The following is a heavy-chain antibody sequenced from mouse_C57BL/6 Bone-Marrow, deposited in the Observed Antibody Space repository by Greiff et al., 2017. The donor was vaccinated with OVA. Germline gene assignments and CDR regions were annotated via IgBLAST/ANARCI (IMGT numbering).Heavy chain of an antibody. V-gene: IGHV5-17*01. D-gene: IGHD1-1*01. CDR2: ISSGSSTI. CDR3: ATPFTTVVGDYAMDY. Sequence: VQLKESGGGLVKPGGSLKLSCAASGFTFSDYGMHWVRQAPEKGLEWVAYISSGSSTIYYADTVKGRFTISRDNAKNTLFLQMTSLRSEDTAMYYCATPFTTVVGDYAMDYWGQGTSVTVSS. CDR1: GFTFSDYG. J-gene: IGHJ4*01.